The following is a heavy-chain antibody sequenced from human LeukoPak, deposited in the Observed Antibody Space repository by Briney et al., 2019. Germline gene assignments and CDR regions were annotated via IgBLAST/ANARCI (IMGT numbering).Heavy chain of an antibody. CDR2: IYSGGST. CDR1: GFTVSTYY. CDR3: ARGLGYCTSTTCLLPFDY. J-gene: IGHJ4*02. V-gene: IGHV3-53*01. D-gene: IGHD2-2*01. Sequence: QAGGSLRLSCAASGFTVSTYYMTWVRQAPGKGLECASDIYSGGSTYYADSVKGRFTVSRDNSKNTLYLQMNRLRAEDTAMCYCARGLGYCTSTTCLLPFDYWGQGTLVTVSS.